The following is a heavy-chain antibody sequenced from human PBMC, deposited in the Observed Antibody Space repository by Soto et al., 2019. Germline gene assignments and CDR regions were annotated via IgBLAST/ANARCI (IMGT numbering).Heavy chain of an antibody. CDR3: AKESDGDYRNYFDY. CDR2: ISYDGTIK. Sequence: QVQLVESGGGVVQPGRSLRLSCAASGFTFSSYGMHWVRQAPGKGLEWVAVISYDGTIKYYVDSVKGRFTISRDNSKKTLYLQMNSLRPEGAAVYYCAKESDGDYRNYFDYWGQGTLVTVSS. D-gene: IGHD4-17*01. J-gene: IGHJ4*02. CDR1: GFTFSSYG. V-gene: IGHV3-30*18.